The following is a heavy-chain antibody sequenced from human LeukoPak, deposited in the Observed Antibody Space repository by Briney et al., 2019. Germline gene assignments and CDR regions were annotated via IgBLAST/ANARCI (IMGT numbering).Heavy chain of an antibody. CDR3: ARHLQYSSIWYNWFDS. D-gene: IGHD6-13*01. Sequence: SETLSLTCTFSGGSTSSCSYWAWIRQPPGKGLEWIGSFFCGGSTYYNPSLKSRVTISVDTSKNQISLKLTSVTAADTAVHYCARHLQYSSIWYNWFDSWGQGTLVTVSS. CDR2: FFCGGST. CDR1: GGSTSSCSY. V-gene: IGHV4-39*01. J-gene: IGHJ5*01.